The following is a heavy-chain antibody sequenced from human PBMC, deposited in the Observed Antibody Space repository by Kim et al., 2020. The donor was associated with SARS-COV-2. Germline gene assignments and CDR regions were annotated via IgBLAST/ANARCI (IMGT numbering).Heavy chain of an antibody. J-gene: IGHJ6*02. CDR1: GFTVSSNY. D-gene: IGHD1-1*01. Sequence: GGSLRLSCAASGFTVSSNYMSWVRQAPGKGLEWVSVIYSGGSTYYADSVKGRFTISRHNSKNTLYLQMNSLRAEDTAVYYCARGGTGTTGYYYYYGMDVWGQGTTVTVSS. CDR3: ARGGTGTTGYYYYYGMDV. CDR2: IYSGGST. V-gene: IGHV3-53*04.